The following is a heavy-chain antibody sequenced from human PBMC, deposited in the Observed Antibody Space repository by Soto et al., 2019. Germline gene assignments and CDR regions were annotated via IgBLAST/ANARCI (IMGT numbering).Heavy chain of an antibody. D-gene: IGHD6-13*01. CDR3: TTGASSRVSYYYGMDV. V-gene: IGHV3-15*01. Sequence: PGGSLRLSCAASGFTFSNAWMSWVRQAPGKGLGWVGRIKSKTDGGTTDYAAPVKGRFTISRDDSKNTLYLQMNSLKTEDTAVYYCTTGASSRVSYYYGMDVWGQGTTVTVSS. CDR2: IKSKTDGGTT. J-gene: IGHJ6*02. CDR1: GFTFSNAW.